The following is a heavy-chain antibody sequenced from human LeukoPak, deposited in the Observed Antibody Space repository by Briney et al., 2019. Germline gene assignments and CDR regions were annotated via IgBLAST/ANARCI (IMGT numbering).Heavy chain of an antibody. CDR1: GFTFSGSA. V-gene: IGHV3-73*01. CDR3: TRYDCSSTSCYLFDY. Sequence: PGGSLRLSCAASGFTFSGSAMHWVRQASGKGLEWVGRIRSKANSYATAYAASVKGRFTISRDDSKNTAYLQMNSLKTEDTAVYYCTRYDCSSTSCYLFDYWGQGTLVTVSS. D-gene: IGHD2-2*01. J-gene: IGHJ4*02. CDR2: IRSKANSYAT.